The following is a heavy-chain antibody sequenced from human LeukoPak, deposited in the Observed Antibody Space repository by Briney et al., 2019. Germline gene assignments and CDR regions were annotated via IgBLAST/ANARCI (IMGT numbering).Heavy chain of an antibody. V-gene: IGHV1-2*02. CDR2: INPHSGGT. J-gene: IGHJ4*02. Sequence: ASVKVSCKASGYTFTAYYIHWVRQAPGQGLEWMGWINPHSGGTNYAQKFQGRVTMTRDTSISTAYMELSRLRSDDTAVYYCARGITGTTFDYWGQGMLVTVSS. D-gene: IGHD1-7*01. CDR1: GYTFTAYY. CDR3: ARGITGTTFDY.